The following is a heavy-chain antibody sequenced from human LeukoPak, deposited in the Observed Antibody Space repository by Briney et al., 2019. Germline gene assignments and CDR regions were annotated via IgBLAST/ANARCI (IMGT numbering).Heavy chain of an antibody. CDR3: AKDTRYARGFDP. V-gene: IGHV3-9*01. CDR2: ISWNSGSI. CDR1: GFTFSSYA. D-gene: IGHD2-2*01. J-gene: IGHJ5*02. Sequence: GGSLRLSCAASGFTFSSYAMSWVRQAPGKGLEWVSGISWNSGSIGYTDSVKGRFTISRDNAKNSLYLQMNSLRAEDTALYYCAKDTRYARGFDPWGQGTLVTVSS.